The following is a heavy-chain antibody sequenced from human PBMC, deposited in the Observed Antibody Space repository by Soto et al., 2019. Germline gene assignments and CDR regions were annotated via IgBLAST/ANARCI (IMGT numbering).Heavy chain of an antibody. CDR1: GGTFSSYA. CDR2: IIPIFGTA. V-gene: IGHV1-69*13. J-gene: IGHJ5*02. CDR3: ARTRELPIVNWSDP. Sequence: SVKVSCKASGGTFSSYAISWVRQAPGQGLEWMGGIIPIFGTANYAQKFQGRVTITADESTSTAYMELSSLRSEDTAVYYCARTRELPIVNWSDPWGQGTLVTVSS. D-gene: IGHD1-26*01.